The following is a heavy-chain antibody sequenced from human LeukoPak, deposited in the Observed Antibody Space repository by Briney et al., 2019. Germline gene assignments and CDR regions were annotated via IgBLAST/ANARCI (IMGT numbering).Heavy chain of an antibody. J-gene: IGHJ4*02. CDR2: ISYDGSNK. CDR3: AGADYYDSSGSVDY. Sequence: GGSLRLSCAASGFTFSSYAMHWVRQAPGKGLEWVAVISYDGSNKYYADSVKGRFTISRDNSKNTLYLQMNSLRAEDTAVYYCAGADYYDSSGSVDYWGQGTLVTVSS. V-gene: IGHV3-30*04. D-gene: IGHD3-22*01. CDR1: GFTFSSYA.